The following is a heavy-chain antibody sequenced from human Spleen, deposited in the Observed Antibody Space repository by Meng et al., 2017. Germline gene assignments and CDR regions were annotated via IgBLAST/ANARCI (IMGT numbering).Heavy chain of an antibody. CDR1: GFTFDDYA. CDR3: AKNEGSGSYYPIDS. D-gene: IGHD3-10*01. J-gene: IGHJ4*02. V-gene: IGHV3-23*01. CDR2: ISGRGTTT. Sequence: GESLKISCAASGFTFDDYAMHWVRQAPGKGLEWVSGISGRGTTTYYADSVQGRFTISRDSFKDTLYLQMDSLRAEDTAVYYCAKNEGSGSYYPIDSWGQGTLVTVSS.